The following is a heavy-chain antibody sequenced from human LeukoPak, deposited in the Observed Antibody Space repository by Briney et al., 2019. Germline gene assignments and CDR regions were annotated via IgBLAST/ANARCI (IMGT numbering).Heavy chain of an antibody. CDR1: GGSFSGYY. Sequence: SETLSLTCAVYGGSFSGYYWSWIRQPPGKGLEWIGEINHSGNTNYNPSLKSRVTISVDTSKNQFSLKLSSVTAADTAVYYCARASRRDGYNLFDYWGQGTLVTVSS. J-gene: IGHJ4*02. D-gene: IGHD5-24*01. CDR3: ARASRRDGYNLFDY. V-gene: IGHV4-34*01. CDR2: INHSGNT.